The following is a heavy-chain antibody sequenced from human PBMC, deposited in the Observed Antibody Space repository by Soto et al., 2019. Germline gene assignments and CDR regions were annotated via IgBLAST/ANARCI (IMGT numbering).Heavy chain of an antibody. D-gene: IGHD3-9*01. Sequence: HPGGSLRLSCAASGFTFSSYAMSWVRQAPGKGLEWVSAISGSGGSTYYADSVKGRFTISRDNSKNTLYLQMNSLRAEDTAVYYCANSGLRYFDWLSRFDYWGQGTLVTVSS. CDR2: ISGSGGST. J-gene: IGHJ4*02. CDR1: GFTFSSYA. V-gene: IGHV3-23*01. CDR3: ANSGLRYFDWLSRFDY.